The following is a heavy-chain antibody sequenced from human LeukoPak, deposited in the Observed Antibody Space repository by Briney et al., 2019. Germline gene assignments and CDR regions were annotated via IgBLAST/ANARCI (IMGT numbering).Heavy chain of an antibody. V-gene: IGHV3-23*01. CDR2: ISNGGDRT. CDR3: AKDAPRSSGWFFLDY. D-gene: IGHD6-19*01. CDR1: GSSFSSFD. Sequence: GGSLRLSCASSGSSFSSFDMTWVRQAPGKGLEWVSGISNGGDRTYYADSVKGRFTISRDNSKNTLSLQMNSLRADDTAVYYCAKDAPRSSGWFFLDYWGQGTLVTVSP. J-gene: IGHJ4*02.